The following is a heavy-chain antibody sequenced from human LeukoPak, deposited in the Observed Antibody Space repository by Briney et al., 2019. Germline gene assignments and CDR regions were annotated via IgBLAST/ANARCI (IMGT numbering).Heavy chain of an antibody. D-gene: IGHD3-22*01. CDR1: GFTFSSYA. J-gene: IGHJ1*01. V-gene: IGHV3-23*01. CDR3: AKVSDSSGYYAEYFQH. CDR2: ISGSGGST. Sequence: GGSLRLSCAASGFTFSSYAMSWIRQAPGKGLEWVSAISGSGGSTYYADSVKGRFTISRDNSKNTLYLQMNSLRAEDTALYYCAKVSDSSGYYAEYFQHWGQGTLVTVSS.